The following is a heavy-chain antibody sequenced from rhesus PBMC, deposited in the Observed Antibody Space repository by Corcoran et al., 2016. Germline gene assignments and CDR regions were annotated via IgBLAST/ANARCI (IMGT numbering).Heavy chain of an antibody. V-gene: IGHV4S14*01. CDR3: VRHREISCSGSGCYGVLDV. J-gene: IGHJ5-2*02. CDR2: IYGSGSTT. Sequence: QVQLQESGPGLVKPSETLSLTCAVSGYSISSGYYWGWIRKPPGKGLAWIGSIYGSGSTTNYNPSLKSRVTLSVDTSKNQLSLKLSSVTAADTAVYYCVRHREISCSGSGCYGVLDVWGRGVLVTVSS. D-gene: IGHD2-21*01. CDR1: GYSISSGYY.